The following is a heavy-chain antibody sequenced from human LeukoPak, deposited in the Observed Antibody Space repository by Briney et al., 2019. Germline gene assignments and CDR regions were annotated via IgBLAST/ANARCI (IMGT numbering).Heavy chain of an antibody. CDR2: INPSGGST. CDR3: ARDPRGGTNGDKPVGYFDL. D-gene: IGHD4-17*01. V-gene: IGHV1-46*01. J-gene: IGHJ2*01. Sequence: ASVKVSCKASGYTFTSYYMHWVRQAPGQGLEWMGIINPSGGSTSYAQKFQGRVTMTRDTSTSTVYMELSSPRSEDTAVYYCARDPRGGTNGDKPVGYFDLWGRGTLVTVSS. CDR1: GYTFTSYY.